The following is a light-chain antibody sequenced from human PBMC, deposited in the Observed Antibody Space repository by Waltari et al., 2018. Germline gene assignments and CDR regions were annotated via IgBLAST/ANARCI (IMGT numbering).Light chain of an antibody. Sequence: QSALTQPRSVSGSPGQSVAFSCTGTSSDVGCYNYVPWYQQHPGKAPHLMIFDVTKRPSGVPDRFSGSKSGSTASLTISGLQAEDEADYYCCSYAGRYTSVVFGGGTKLTVL. CDR1: SSDVGCYNY. CDR3: CSYAGRYTSVV. CDR2: DVT. J-gene: IGLJ2*01. V-gene: IGLV2-11*01.